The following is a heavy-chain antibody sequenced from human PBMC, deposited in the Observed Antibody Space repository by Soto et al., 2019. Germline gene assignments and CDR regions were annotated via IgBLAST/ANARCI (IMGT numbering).Heavy chain of an antibody. CDR3: AHIPNYYQYDWFDP. CDR1: GFSLTTRGVG. Sequence: QITLKESGPTLVKPTQTLTLTCTSSGFSLTTRGVGVGWISQSQGKALECLAHIYWYDDKRYSPSLQSKLSITQDTYKSRVVLKMTIVDPVDTATYYCAHIPNYYQYDWFDPWGQGTLVSVSS. V-gene: IGHV2-5*01. J-gene: IGHJ5*02. CDR2: IYWYDDK. D-gene: IGHD3-16*01.